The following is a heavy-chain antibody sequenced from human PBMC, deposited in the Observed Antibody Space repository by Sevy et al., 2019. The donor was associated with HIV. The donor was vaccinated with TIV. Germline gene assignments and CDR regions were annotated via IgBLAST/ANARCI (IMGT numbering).Heavy chain of an antibody. CDR1: GFSLSTSGVG. D-gene: IGHD2-2*01. CDR3: AHRSTVVVPAPHTGAFFFDY. J-gene: IGHJ4*02. V-gene: IGHV2-5*01. Sequence: SGPTLVNPTQTLTLTCTFSGFSLSTSGVGVGWIRQPPGKALEWLALIYWNDDKRYSPSLKSRLTITKDTSKNQVVLNMTNMDPVDTATYYRAHRSTVVVPAPHTGAFFFDYWGQGTLVTVSS. CDR2: IYWNDDK.